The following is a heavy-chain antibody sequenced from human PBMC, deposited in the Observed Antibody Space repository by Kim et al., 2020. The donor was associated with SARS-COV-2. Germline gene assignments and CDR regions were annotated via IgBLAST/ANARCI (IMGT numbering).Heavy chain of an antibody. D-gene: IGHD2-15*01. Sequence: SVKVSCKASGGTFSNYAISWVRQAPGQGLEWMGRIIPIFGIANYAQKFQGRVTITAVKSTSTAYMELSSLRSEDTAVYYCARGYCSGGSCYPAAYYMDVWGKGTTVTVSS. V-gene: IGHV1-69*04. CDR2: IIPIFGIA. J-gene: IGHJ6*03. CDR1: GGTFSNYA. CDR3: ARGYCSGGSCYPAAYYMDV.